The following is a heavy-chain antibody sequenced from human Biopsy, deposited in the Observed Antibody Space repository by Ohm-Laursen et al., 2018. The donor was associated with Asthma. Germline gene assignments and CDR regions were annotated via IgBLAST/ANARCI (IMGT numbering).Heavy chain of an antibody. CDR1: GASITSSAYN. CDR2: MYYGETT. J-gene: IGHJ4*02. D-gene: IGHD7-27*01. CDR3: ARHWNWGSFFDY. Sequence: GTLSLTCSVSGASITSSAYNWGWIRQPPGKGLEWIGSMYYGETTYYSPSLKSRVTISVDTSKNQFSLILTSVTAADTAVFYCARHWNWGSFFDYWGQGMLVTVSS. V-gene: IGHV4-39*01.